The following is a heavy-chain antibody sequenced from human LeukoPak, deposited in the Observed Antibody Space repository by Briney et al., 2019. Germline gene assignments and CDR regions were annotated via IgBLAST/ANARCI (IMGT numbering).Heavy chain of an antibody. CDR1: GGYVTSYY. Sequence: SETLSLTCTVSGGYVTSYYWSWIRQSPGKGLEWIGYMYHSGSFNYSPSLKSRVTNSIDTSKNQFSLKLTSVTAADTAVYYCARCIPAAGGNRFDPWGQGTLVTVSS. J-gene: IGHJ5*02. CDR3: ARCIPAAGGNRFDP. V-gene: IGHV4-59*08. D-gene: IGHD6-13*01. CDR2: MYHSGSF.